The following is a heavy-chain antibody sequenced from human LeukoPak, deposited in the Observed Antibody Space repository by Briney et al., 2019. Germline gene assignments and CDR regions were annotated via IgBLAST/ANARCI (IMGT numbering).Heavy chain of an antibody. CDR1: GFTFSSYS. Sequence: KTGGSLRLSCAASGFTFSSYSMNWVRQAPGKGLEWVSSISSSSSYIYYADSVKGRFTISRDNAKNSLYLQMNSLRAEDTAVYYCARDLMTGYLMDVWGQGTTVTVSS. D-gene: IGHD3-9*01. CDR2: ISSSSSYI. CDR3: ARDLMTGYLMDV. V-gene: IGHV3-21*01. J-gene: IGHJ6*02.